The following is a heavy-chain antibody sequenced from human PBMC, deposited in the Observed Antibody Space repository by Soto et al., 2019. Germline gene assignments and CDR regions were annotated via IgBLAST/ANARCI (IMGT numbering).Heavy chain of an antibody. CDR3: ARAGGQLASPEPFYYYGMDV. CDR2: IIPISGIA. V-gene: IGHV1-69*10. J-gene: IGHJ6*02. D-gene: IGHD6-6*01. CDR1: GGTFRIYA. Sequence: SVKVSCKASGGTFRIYAISWVRQAPGQGLEWMGGIIPISGIAIHAQKFQGRVTITADKSTSTAYMELSSLRSEDTAVYYCARAGGQLASPEPFYYYGMDVWGQGTTVTVSS.